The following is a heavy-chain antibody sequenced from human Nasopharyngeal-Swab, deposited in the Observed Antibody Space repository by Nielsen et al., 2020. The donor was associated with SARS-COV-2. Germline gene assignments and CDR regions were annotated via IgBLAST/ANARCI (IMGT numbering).Heavy chain of an antibody. CDR2: IYHSGST. V-gene: IGHV4-30-2*01. CDR1: GGSISSGGYS. Sequence: SETLSLTCAVSGGSISSGGYSWSWIRQPPGKGLEWIGYIYHSGSTYYNPSLKSRVTISVDRSKNQFSLKLSSVTAADTAVYYCARYCSGGSCYPYNWFDPWGQGTLVTVSS. J-gene: IGHJ5*02. CDR3: ARYCSGGSCYPYNWFDP. D-gene: IGHD2-15*01.